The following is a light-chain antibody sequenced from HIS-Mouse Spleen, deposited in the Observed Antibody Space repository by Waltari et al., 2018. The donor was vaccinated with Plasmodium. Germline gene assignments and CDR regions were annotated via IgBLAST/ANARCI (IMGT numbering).Light chain of an antibody. CDR2: EGS. Sequence: QSALTQPASVSGSPGQSITIPCNGTSSDVGSYNLVPWYQQHPGKAPKLMIYEGSKRPSGVSNRFSGSKSGNTASLTISGLQAEDEADYYCCSYAGSSTWVFGGGTKLTVL. CDR3: CSYAGSSTWV. V-gene: IGLV2-23*01. J-gene: IGLJ3*02. CDR1: SSDVGSYNL.